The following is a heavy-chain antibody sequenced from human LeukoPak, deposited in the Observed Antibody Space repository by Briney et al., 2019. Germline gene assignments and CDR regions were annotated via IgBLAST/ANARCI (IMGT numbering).Heavy chain of an antibody. CDR1: GYYFTSYW. J-gene: IGHJ4*02. CDR3: ARHPPDCSGGSCYGFAIDY. CDR2: IYPGDSDT. D-gene: IGHD2-15*01. Sequence: SGESLKISCRASGYYFTSYWIGWVRQMPGKGLEWMGIIYPGDSDTRYSPSFQGQVTISADKSISTAYLQWSSLKASDTAMYYCARHPPDCSGGSCYGFAIDYWGQGTLVTVSS. V-gene: IGHV5-51*01.